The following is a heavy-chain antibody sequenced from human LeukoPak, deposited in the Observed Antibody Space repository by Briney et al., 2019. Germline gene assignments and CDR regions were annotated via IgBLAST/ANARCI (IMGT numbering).Heavy chain of an antibody. CDR1: GYSISSGYY. V-gene: IGHV4-38-2*02. CDR2: IYHSGST. J-gene: IGHJ4*02. Sequence: TSETLSLTCAVSGYSISSGYYWGWIRPPPGKGLEWIGSIYHSGSTYYNPSLKSRVTISVDTSKNQFSLKLSSVTAADTAVYYCARDSPITMIFSFDYWGQGTLVTVSS. CDR3: ARDSPITMIFSFDY. D-gene: IGHD3-22*01.